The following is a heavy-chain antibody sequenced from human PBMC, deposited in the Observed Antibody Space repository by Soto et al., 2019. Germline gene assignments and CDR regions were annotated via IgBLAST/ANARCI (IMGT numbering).Heavy chain of an antibody. CDR1: GGDFSNYA. J-gene: IGHJ6*02. Sequence: QVQLVQSGAEVKKPGSSVKVSCKASGGDFSNYAISWVRQAPGQGPEWMGGIIPIFRTATYAQKFQGRVKITADDSTRTAYMELSGLTSEDTADYYCARDSLIPSAADYYFDMDVWGQGTTVTVSS. D-gene: IGHD2-21*01. CDR2: IIPIFRTA. CDR3: ARDSLIPSAADYYFDMDV. V-gene: IGHV1-69*01.